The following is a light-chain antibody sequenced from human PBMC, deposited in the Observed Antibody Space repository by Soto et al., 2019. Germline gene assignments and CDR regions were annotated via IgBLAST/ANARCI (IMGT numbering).Light chain of an antibody. Sequence: EIVLTQSPATLSLSPGERATLSCRASQSVSSYLAWYQQKPGQAPRLLIYDASNRATGIPARFSGSGSGTDFTLTISSLEPEYFAVYSCQQRSNWPTPFGQGTRLE. CDR2: DAS. J-gene: IGKJ5*01. CDR3: QQRSNWPTP. V-gene: IGKV3-11*01. CDR1: QSVSSY.